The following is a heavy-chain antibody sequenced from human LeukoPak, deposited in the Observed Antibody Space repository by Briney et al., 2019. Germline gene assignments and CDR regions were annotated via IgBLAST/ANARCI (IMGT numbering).Heavy chain of an antibody. CDR1: GYTFTGYY. CDR2: INPNSGGT. D-gene: IGHD5-18*01. J-gene: IGHJ4*02. CDR3: ARDLDSYGYSLFDY. V-gene: IGHV1-2*02. Sequence: ASVKVSCKASGYTFTGYYMHWVRQAPGQGLEWMGWINPNSGGTNYAQKFQGRVTMTRDTSISTAYMELSRLRSDDTAVYYCARDLDSYGYSLFDYWGQGTLVTVSS.